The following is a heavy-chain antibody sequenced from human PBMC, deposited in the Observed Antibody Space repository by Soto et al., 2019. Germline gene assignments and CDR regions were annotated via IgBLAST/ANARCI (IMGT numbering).Heavy chain of an antibody. CDR1: GFIFSDHY. V-gene: IGHV3-72*01. J-gene: IGHJ4*02. Sequence: VQLVESGGGLVQPGGSLRLSCAASGFIFSDHYMDWVRQAPGKGLEWVGRIKNKANSYTTEYAASVKGRFTISRVDSKNSLYLQMNSLKTEDPAVYYCTRVSLVGATGGRYFDYWGQGTLLTVSS. CDR2: IKNKANSYTT. CDR3: TRVSLVGATGGRYFDY. D-gene: IGHD1-26*01.